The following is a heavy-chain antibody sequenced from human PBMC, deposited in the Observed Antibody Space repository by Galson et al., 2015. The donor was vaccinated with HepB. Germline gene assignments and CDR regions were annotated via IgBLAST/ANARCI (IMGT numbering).Heavy chain of an antibody. D-gene: IGHD6-19*01. CDR3: AKDRTDGIAVTGGFDY. CDR1: GFTFSSYW. J-gene: IGHJ4*02. CDR2: IKQDGSEK. Sequence: SLRLSCAASGFTFSSYWMSWVRQAPGKGLEWVANIKQDGSEKYYVDSVKGRFTISRDNAKNSLYLQMNSLSAEDTALYHCAKDRTDGIAVTGGFDYWGQGTRVTVSS. V-gene: IGHV3-7*03.